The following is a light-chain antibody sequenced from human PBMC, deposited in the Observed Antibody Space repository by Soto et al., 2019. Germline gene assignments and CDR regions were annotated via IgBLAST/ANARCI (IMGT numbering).Light chain of an antibody. V-gene: IGKV1-5*03. CDR2: KAS. CDR3: QHYYGYSGT. J-gene: IGKJ1*01. CDR1: QSISFW. Sequence: DIQMTQSPSTLSASVGDRVTITCRASQSISFWLAWYQQKPGKAPKLLIYKASSLESGVPSRFSGSGSGTEFTLTISSLQPDDFATYYCQHYYGYSGTFGQGTKVEIK.